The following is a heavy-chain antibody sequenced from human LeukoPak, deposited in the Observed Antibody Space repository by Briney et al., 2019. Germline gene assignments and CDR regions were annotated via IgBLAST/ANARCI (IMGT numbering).Heavy chain of an antibody. CDR3: AKIVSTISLLDY. CDR2: ISSSGDYT. CDR1: GFTFSSYA. D-gene: IGHD5/OR15-5a*01. J-gene: IGHJ4*02. Sequence: PGGSLRLSCAASGFTFSSYAMSWVRQAPGKGLEWVSAISSSGDYTYYADSVKGRFTISRDNSKNTLYLQMSSLRAEDTAVYYCAKIVSTISLLDYWGQGTLVTVSS. V-gene: IGHV3-23*01.